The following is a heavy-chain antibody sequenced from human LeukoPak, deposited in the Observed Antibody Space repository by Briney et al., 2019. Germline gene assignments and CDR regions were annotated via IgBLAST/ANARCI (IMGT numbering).Heavy chain of an antibody. Sequence: PSETLSLTCTVSGGPISSYYWSWIRQPPGKGLEWIGYIYYSGSTNYNPSLESRVTISVDTSKNQFSLKLSSVTAADTAVYYCARETPYGSGSYPSDYWGQGILVTVSS. V-gene: IGHV4-59*01. CDR3: ARETPYGSGSYPSDY. CDR2: IYYSGST. D-gene: IGHD3-10*01. J-gene: IGHJ4*02. CDR1: GGPISSYY.